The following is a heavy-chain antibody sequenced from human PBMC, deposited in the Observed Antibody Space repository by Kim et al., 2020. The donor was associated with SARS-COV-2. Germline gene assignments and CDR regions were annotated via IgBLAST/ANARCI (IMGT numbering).Heavy chain of an antibody. Sequence: GESLKISCKGSGYSFPNYWIGWVRQMPGKGLEWMGIIYPGDSDTRYSPSFQGQVTIPADKSMNTAYLQWSSLKASDTAMYYCARERGFCSSTTCYYYGLDVWGQGTTVTVSS. J-gene: IGHJ6*02. CDR1: GYSFPNYW. CDR2: IYPGDSDT. V-gene: IGHV5-51*01. D-gene: IGHD2-2*01. CDR3: ARERGFCSSTTCYYYGLDV.